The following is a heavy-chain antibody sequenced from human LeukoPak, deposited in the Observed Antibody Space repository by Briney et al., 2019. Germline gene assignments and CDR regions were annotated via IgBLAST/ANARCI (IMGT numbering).Heavy chain of an antibody. V-gene: IGHV1-69*04. Sequence: SVKVSCKASGGTFSSYAISWVRQAPGQGLEWMGRIIPILGIANYAQKFQGRVTITADKSTSTAYMELSSLRSEDTAVYYCASPTYYYDSSGYDDAFDIWGQGTMVTVSS. CDR1: GGTFSSYA. CDR2: IIPILGIA. J-gene: IGHJ3*02. D-gene: IGHD3-22*01. CDR3: ASPTYYYDSSGYDDAFDI.